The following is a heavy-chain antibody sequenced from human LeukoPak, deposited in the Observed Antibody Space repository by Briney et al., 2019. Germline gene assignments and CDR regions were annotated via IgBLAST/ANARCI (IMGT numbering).Heavy chain of an antibody. V-gene: IGHV3-7*03. J-gene: IGHJ4*02. Sequence: PGGFLRLSCEASGFTFSTYWMNWVRQPPGKGLEWVASINQDGSGKYYVDSVKGRFTISRDNAQKSLYLQMNSLRVDDTAVYYCARAVTSTEGYWGQGTLVTVSS. CDR1: GFTFSTYW. D-gene: IGHD4-17*01. CDR3: ARAVTSTEGY. CDR2: INQDGSGK.